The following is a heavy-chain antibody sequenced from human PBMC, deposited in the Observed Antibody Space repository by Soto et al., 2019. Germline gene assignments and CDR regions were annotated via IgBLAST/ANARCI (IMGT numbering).Heavy chain of an antibody. J-gene: IGHJ5*02. V-gene: IGHV4-39*01. CDR1: GGSISSSSYS. Sequence: PSETLSLTCTVSGGSISSSSYSWGWIRQPPGKGLEWIGSMYYGGSTYYNPSLRSRVTMSVDTSKNQFSLKLSSVTAADTAVYYCGRLTDVDWFDPWGQGTLVTVSS. CDR2: MYYGGST. D-gene: IGHD3-9*01. CDR3: GRLTDVDWFDP.